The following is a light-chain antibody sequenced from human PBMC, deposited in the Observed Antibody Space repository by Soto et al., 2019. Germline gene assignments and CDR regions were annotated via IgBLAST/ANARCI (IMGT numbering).Light chain of an antibody. J-gene: IGKJ5*01. V-gene: IGKV1-39*01. Sequence: DSQMSQAPTSLSASVGDRVTITCRASQSISSYLNWYQQKPGKAPKLLIYAASSLQSGVPSRFSGSGSGTDFTLTISSLEPEDFAVYYCQQRSNWPPIPFGQGTRLEIK. CDR1: QSISSY. CDR2: AAS. CDR3: QQRSNWPPIP.